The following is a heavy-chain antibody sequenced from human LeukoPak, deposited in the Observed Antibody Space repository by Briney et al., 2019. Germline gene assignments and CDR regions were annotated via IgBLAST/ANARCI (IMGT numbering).Heavy chain of an antibody. D-gene: IGHD4-11*01. Sequence: GESLKISCKGSGYSLTSYWIGWVRQMPGKGLEWMGIIYPGDSDTRYSPSFQGQVTISADKSISTAYLQWSSLKASDTAIYYCARLPTTVTTLTNFHYYYMDVWGKGTTVTVSS. CDR1: GYSLTSYW. CDR2: IYPGDSDT. V-gene: IGHV5-51*01. J-gene: IGHJ6*03. CDR3: ARLPTTVTTLTNFHYYYMDV.